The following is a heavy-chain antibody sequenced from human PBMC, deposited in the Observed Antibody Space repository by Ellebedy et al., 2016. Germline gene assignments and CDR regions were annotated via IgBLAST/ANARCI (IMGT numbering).Heavy chain of an antibody. CDR3: ARETDGYTYFDF. CDR1: GDSMKSHY. CDR2: ISYSGST. V-gene: IGHV4-59*11. J-gene: IGHJ4*02. D-gene: IGHD5-24*01. Sequence: SETLSLTXTVSGDSMKSHYWNWIRQPPGRGLEWIGYISYSGSTNYNPSLKSRVTISLDTSKNHFSLKLSSVTAADTAVYYCARETDGYTYFDFWGQGTLVTVSS.